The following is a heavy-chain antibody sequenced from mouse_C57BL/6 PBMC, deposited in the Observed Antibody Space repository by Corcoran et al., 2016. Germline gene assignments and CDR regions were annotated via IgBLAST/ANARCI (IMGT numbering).Heavy chain of an antibody. CDR2: INTYSGVP. V-gene: IGHV9-3*01. CDR3: ARNLYGSSFAWFAY. D-gene: IGHD1-1*01. CDR1: GYTFTTYG. Sequence: QIQLVQSGPELKKPGETVKLYCKASGYTFTTYGMSWVKQAPGKGLKWLGWINTYSGVPTYADDFKGRFAFSLETSASTAYLQINNLKNEDTATYFCARNLYGSSFAWFAYWGQGTLVTVSA. J-gene: IGHJ3*01.